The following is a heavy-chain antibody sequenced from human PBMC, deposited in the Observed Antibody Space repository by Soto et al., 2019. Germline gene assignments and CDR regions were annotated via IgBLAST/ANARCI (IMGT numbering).Heavy chain of an antibody. CDR1: GFTFDDYA. D-gene: IGHD6-19*01. CDR2: ISWNSGSI. J-gene: IGHJ6*02. V-gene: IGHV3-9*01. CDR3: AKDMLGRGWPGYYYYGMDV. Sequence: PGGSLRLSCAASGFTFDDYAMHWVRQAPGKGLEWVSGISWNSGSIGYADSVKGRFTIPRDNAKNSLYLQMNSLRAEDTALYYCAKDMLGRGWPGYYYYGMDVWGQGTTVTVSS.